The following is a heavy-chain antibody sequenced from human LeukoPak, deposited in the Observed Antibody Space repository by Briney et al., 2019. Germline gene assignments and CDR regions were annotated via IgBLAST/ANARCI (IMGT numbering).Heavy chain of an antibody. D-gene: IGHD3-22*01. CDR2: ISYDGSNK. Sequence: PGGSLRLSCAASGFTFSSYAMHWVRQAPGKGLEWVAVISYDGSNKYYADSVKGRFTISRDNSKNTLYLQMNSLRAEDTAVYYCARDLGTMKVVDPSTGDYWGQGTLVTVSS. J-gene: IGHJ4*02. CDR1: GFTFSSYA. CDR3: ARDLGTMKVVDPSTGDY. V-gene: IGHV3-30-3*01.